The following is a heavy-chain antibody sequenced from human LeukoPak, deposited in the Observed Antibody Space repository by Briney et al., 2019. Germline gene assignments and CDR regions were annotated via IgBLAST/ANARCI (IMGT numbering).Heavy chain of an antibody. CDR3: ARGRIHVDP. CDR1: GGSFSGYY. CDR2: INHSGST. J-gene: IGHJ5*02. D-gene: IGHD2-21*01. V-gene: IGHV4-34*01. Sequence: PSETLSLTCAVYGGSFSGYYWSWIRQPPGKGLEWIGEINHSGSTNYNPSLKSRVTISVDTSKNQFSLKLSSVTAADTAVYYCARGRIHVDPWGQGTLVTVSS.